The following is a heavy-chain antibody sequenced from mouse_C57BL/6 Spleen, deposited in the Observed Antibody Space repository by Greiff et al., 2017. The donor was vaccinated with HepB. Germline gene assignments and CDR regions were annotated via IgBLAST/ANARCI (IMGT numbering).Heavy chain of an antibody. Sequence: VQLQQSGPELVKPGASVKMSCKASGYTFTDYNMHWVKQSHGKSLEWIGYINPNNGGNSYNQKFKGKATLTVNKSSSTAYMELRSLTSEDSAVYYCARSVYYGNYADYWGQGTTLTVSS. CDR2: INPNNGGN. D-gene: IGHD2-1*01. CDR1: GYTFTDYN. V-gene: IGHV1-22*01. J-gene: IGHJ2*01. CDR3: ARSVYYGNYADY.